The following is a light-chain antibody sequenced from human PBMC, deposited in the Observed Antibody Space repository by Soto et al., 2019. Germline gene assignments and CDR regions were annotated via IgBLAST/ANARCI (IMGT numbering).Light chain of an antibody. CDR1: RSDVGGYKY. J-gene: IGLJ3*02. V-gene: IGLV2-14*01. CDR2: EVS. CDR3: SSYTSRGTLGV. Sequence: QSVLTQPASVSGSPGQSITISCTGTRSDVGGYKYVSWYQQHPGKAPQLIIYEVSNRPSGVSDRFSGSKSGNTASLTISGLQAEDEADYYCSSYTSRGTLGVFGGGTQLTVL.